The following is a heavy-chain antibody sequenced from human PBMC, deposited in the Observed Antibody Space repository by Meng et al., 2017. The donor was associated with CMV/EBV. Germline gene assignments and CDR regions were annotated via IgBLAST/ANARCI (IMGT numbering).Heavy chain of an antibody. CDR2: LYYSGST. D-gene: IGHD3-3*01. Sequence: VALQEAGAGVVRTSQTRPRVRTVSGGSISSGHYYWSWIRGPPGKGLGWSGYLYYSGSTYYNPSLKSRVTISVDTSKNQFSLKLSSVTAAYTAVYYCARDTRRGGVDYWGQGTLVTVSS. CDR1: GGSISSGHYY. V-gene: IGHV4-30-4*08. CDR3: ARDTRRGGVDY. J-gene: IGHJ4*02.